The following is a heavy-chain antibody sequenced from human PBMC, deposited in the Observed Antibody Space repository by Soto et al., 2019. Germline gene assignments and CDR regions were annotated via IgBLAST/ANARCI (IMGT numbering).Heavy chain of an antibody. D-gene: IGHD3-3*01. J-gene: IGHJ5*02. CDR3: AKENDFWSGYYRGSWFDP. CDR2: ISGSGGST. CDR1: GFTFTTYS. Sequence: GGSLRLSCAASGFTFTTYSMTWVRPAPGGGLEWVSAISGSGGSTYYADSVKGRFTISRDNSKNTLYLQMNSLRAEDTAVYYCAKENDFWSGYYRGSWFDPWGQGTLVTVS. V-gene: IGHV3-23*01.